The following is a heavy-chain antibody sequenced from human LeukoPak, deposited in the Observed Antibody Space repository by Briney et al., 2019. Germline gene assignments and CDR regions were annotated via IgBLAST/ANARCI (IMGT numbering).Heavy chain of an antibody. D-gene: IGHD3-9*01. CDR1: GFTFSSYA. CDR3: AKDSGSYDILTGSPGGDWFDP. V-gene: IGHV3-23*01. J-gene: IGHJ5*02. CDR2: ISGSGGST. Sequence: PGGSLRLSCAASGFTFSSYAMSWVRQALGKGLEWVSAISGSGGSTYYADSVKGRFTLSRDNSKKTLYLPMTSLRAEDPAVYSCAKDSGSYDILTGSPGGDWFDPWGQGTLVTVSS.